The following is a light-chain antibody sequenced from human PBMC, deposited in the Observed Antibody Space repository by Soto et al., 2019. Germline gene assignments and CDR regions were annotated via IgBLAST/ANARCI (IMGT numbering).Light chain of an antibody. Sequence: EIVLTQSPGTLSLSPGERATLSCRASQSVSSSYLAWYQQKPGQAPRLLIYGASSSATGIPDRFSGSGSGTDFTLTISRLEPEDCAVYYCQQYGSSPGTFGQGTKVEIK. CDR3: QQYGSSPGT. CDR1: QSVSSSY. V-gene: IGKV3-20*01. CDR2: GAS. J-gene: IGKJ1*01.